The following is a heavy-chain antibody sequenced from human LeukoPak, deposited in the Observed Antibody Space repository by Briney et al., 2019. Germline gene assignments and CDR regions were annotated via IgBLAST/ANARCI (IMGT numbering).Heavy chain of an antibody. J-gene: IGHJ4*02. Sequence: PGGSLRLSCAASGFTLSTYGMHWVRQAPGKGLEWVAMISHDGNSKQYADFAKGRFTISRDNSKNTLYLQMNSLTTEDTAVYHCARVNINNWHSCDYWGQGTLVTVSS. CDR1: GFTLSTYG. V-gene: IGHV3-30*03. D-gene: IGHD1-1*01. CDR3: ARVNINNWHSCDY. CDR2: ISHDGNSK.